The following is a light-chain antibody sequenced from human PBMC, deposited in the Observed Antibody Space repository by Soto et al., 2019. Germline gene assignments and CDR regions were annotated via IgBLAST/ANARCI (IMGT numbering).Light chain of an antibody. CDR2: AAS. Sequence: DFQMTQSPSSLSASVGDRVTITCRASQSISSYLNWYQQKPGKAPKLLIYAASSLQSGVPSRFSGSGSGTDFTLTISSLQHEDFATYYCQQSYSTLITFGQGTRLEIK. J-gene: IGKJ5*01. CDR1: QSISSY. CDR3: QQSYSTLIT. V-gene: IGKV1-39*01.